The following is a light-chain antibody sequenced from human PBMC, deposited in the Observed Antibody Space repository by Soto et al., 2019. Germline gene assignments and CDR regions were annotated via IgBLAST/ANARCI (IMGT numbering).Light chain of an antibody. J-gene: IGKJ3*01. CDR2: AAS. Sequence: DIQLTQSPSFLSASVGDRVTITCRASQGISSYLAWYQQKPGKAPKLLIYAASTLQSGVPSRFSGSGSGTEFTLTISSLQPADFATYYCQQRRFTFGPGTKVDIK. V-gene: IGKV1-9*01. CDR1: QGISSY. CDR3: QQRRFT.